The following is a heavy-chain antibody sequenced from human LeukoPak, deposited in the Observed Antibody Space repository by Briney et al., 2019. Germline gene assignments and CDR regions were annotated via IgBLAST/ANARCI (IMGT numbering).Heavy chain of an antibody. J-gene: IGHJ4*02. CDR2: IRYDGSNK. D-gene: IGHD3-16*01. CDR1: GFTVSSNY. CDR3: AKGYDYVWGSCVY. Sequence: PGGSLRLSCAASGFTVSSNYMSWVRQAPGKGLEWVAFIRYDGSNKYYADSVKGRFTISRDNSKNTLYLQMNSLRAEDTAVYYCAKGYDYVWGSCVYWGQGTLVTVSS. V-gene: IGHV3-30*02.